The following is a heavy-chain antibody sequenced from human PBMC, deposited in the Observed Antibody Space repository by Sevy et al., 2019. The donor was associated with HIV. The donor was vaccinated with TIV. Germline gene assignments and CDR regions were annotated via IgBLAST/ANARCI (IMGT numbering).Heavy chain of an antibody. CDR1: GGTFSSYA. CDR3: ARSPPIVVVPGAPSWFDP. CDR2: IIPIFGTA. J-gene: IGHJ5*02. Sequence: ASVKVSCKASGGTFSSYAISWVRQAPGQGLEWMGGIIPIFGTANYAQKFQGRVTITADESTSTAYMELSSLRSEDTAVYYCARSPPIVVVPGAPSWFDPWGQGTLVTVSS. V-gene: IGHV1-69*13. D-gene: IGHD2-2*01.